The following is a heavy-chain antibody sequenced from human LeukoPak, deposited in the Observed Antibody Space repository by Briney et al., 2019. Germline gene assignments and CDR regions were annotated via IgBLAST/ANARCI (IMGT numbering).Heavy chain of an antibody. J-gene: IGHJ5*02. CDR1: GGSISSYY. CDR2: FYTSGST. CDR3: ARDLRGYDGSWFDP. Sequence: PAEPLTLPCTVSGGSISSYYWSWIPQPAGKALEWIGRFYTSGSTNYNPSLKRRVTMSVDTSKNQFSLKLSSVTAADTAVYYCARDLRGYDGSWFDPWGQGTLVTVSS. D-gene: IGHD5-12*01. V-gene: IGHV4-4*07.